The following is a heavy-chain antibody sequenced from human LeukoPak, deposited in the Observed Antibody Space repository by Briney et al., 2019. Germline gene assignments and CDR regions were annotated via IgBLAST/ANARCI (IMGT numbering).Heavy chain of an antibody. CDR2: IYYSGST. J-gene: IGHJ4*02. Sequence: SSETLSLTCAVYGGSFSRYYWSWIGQPPGKRLEWIGYIYYSGSTNYNPSLKSRVTISVDTSKNQFSLKLSSVTAADTAVYYCAREEREALDYWGQGTLVTVSS. CDR3: AREEREALDY. V-gene: IGHV4-59*01. CDR1: GGSFSRYY.